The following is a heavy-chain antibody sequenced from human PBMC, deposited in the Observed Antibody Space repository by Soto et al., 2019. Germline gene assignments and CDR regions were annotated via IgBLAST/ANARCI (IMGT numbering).Heavy chain of an antibody. V-gene: IGHV3-23*01. CDR2: ISGSAGST. CDR3: AKDHRGYSYGYFDY. D-gene: IGHD5-18*01. Sequence: GGSLRLSXAASGFTFSSYAMTWVRQAPGKGLEWVSTISGSAGSTYYADSVKGWFTISRDNSKNTLYLQMNSLRAEDTAVYYCAKDHRGYSYGYFDYWGQGTLVTVSS. CDR1: GFTFSSYA. J-gene: IGHJ4*02.